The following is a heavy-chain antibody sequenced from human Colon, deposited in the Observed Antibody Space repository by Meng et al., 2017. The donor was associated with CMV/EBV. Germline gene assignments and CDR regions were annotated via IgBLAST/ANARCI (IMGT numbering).Heavy chain of an antibody. V-gene: IGHV3-74*01. Sequence: GGSLRLSCAASGFTFSSYWMHWVRQAPGKGLVWVSRINSDGSSTSYADSVKGRFTISRDNAKNTLYLQMNSLRAEDTAVYYCARDRRHYGDSSGYGSLDYWGQGTLVTVSS. CDR2: INSDGSST. J-gene: IGHJ4*02. CDR3: ARDRRHYGDSSGYGSLDY. D-gene: IGHD3-22*01. CDR1: GFTFSSYW.